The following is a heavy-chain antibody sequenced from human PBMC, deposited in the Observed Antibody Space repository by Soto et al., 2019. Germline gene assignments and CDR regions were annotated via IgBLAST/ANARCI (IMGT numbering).Heavy chain of an antibody. D-gene: IGHD6-13*01. Sequence: ASVKVSCKASGYTFTSYYMHWVRQAPGQGLEWMGIINPGGGSTSYAQKIQGRVTMTRDTSTSTVYMELSSLRSEDTAVYYCARACLAAAGTFHPGFYYYYYMDVWGKGTTVTVSS. CDR2: INPGGGST. J-gene: IGHJ6*03. CDR3: ARACLAAAGTFHPGFYYYYYMDV. CDR1: GYTFTSYY. V-gene: IGHV1-46*03.